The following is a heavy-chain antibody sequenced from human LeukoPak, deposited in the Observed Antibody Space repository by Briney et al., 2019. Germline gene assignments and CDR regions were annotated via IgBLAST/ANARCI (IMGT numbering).Heavy chain of an antibody. CDR3: AREGAAKGFDY. V-gene: IGHV1-8*01. D-gene: IGHD2-15*01. CDR2: MNPNSGNT. CDR1: GYTFTSYD. Sequence: ASVTVSCKASGYTFTSYDINWVRQAPGQGLEWMGWMNPNSGNTGYAQKFQGRVTMTRNTSISTAYMELSSLRSEDTAVYYCAREGAAKGFDYWGQGTLVTVSS. J-gene: IGHJ4*02.